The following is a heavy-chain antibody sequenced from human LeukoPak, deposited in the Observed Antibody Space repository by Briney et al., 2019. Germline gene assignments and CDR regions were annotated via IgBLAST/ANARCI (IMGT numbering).Heavy chain of an antibody. CDR1: GGSISSGSYY. Sequence: SQTLSLTCTVSGGSISSGSYYWSWIRQPAGKGLEWIGRIYTSGSTNYNPSLKSRVTISVDTSKNQSSLKLSSVTAADTAVYYCASTLVPAARHNWFDPWGQGTLVTVSS. CDR2: IYTSGST. J-gene: IGHJ5*02. V-gene: IGHV4-61*02. D-gene: IGHD2-2*01. CDR3: ASTLVPAARHNWFDP.